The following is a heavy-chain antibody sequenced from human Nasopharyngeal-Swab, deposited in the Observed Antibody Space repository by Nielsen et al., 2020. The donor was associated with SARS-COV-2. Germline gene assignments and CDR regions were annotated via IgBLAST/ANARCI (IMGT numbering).Heavy chain of an antibody. D-gene: IGHD1-26*01. CDR3: ARATSGSYYPFDY. CDR2: INHSGST. V-gene: IGHV4-34*01. Sequence: SETLSLTCAVYGGSFSGYYWSWIRQPPGKGLEWIGEINHSGSTNYNPSLKSRVTISVDTSKNQFSLKLSSVTAADTAVYYCARATSGSYYPFDYWGQGTLVTVSS. J-gene: IGHJ4*02. CDR1: GGSFSGYY.